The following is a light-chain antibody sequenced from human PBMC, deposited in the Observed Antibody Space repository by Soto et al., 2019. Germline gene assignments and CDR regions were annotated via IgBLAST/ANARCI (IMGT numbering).Light chain of an antibody. CDR3: QQYGSSPGT. V-gene: IGKV3-20*01. J-gene: IGKJ1*01. CDR2: GAS. Sequence: EIVFTQSPGTLSLSPGERATLSCRASQSVSSSYLAWYQQKPGQAPRLLIYGASSRATGIPDRFSGSGSGTDFPLTISRLEPEDFAVYYCQQYGSSPGTFGQGTKVDIK. CDR1: QSVSSSY.